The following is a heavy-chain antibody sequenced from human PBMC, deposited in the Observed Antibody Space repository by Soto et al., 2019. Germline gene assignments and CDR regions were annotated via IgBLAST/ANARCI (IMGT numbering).Heavy chain of an antibody. Sequence: QVQLQESGPGLVKPSQTLSLTCNVSGGSISSGGYYWSWIRQHPGKGLEWIGYIYYSGSTYYNPSLKRRVTISVDTSKNQSSLKLSSVTAADTAVYYCARSGYSYGPNPLLYWGQGTLVTVSS. CDR2: IYYSGST. V-gene: IGHV4-31*03. D-gene: IGHD5-18*01. CDR3: ARSGYSYGPNPLLY. CDR1: GGSISSGGYY. J-gene: IGHJ4*02.